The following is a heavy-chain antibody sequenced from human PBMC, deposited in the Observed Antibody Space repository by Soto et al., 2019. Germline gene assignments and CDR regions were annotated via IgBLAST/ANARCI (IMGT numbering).Heavy chain of an antibody. CDR3: ARKRLRFLEWFYNYYYYGMDV. V-gene: IGHV4-39*01. CDR2: IYYSGST. D-gene: IGHD3-3*01. J-gene: IGHJ6*02. CDR1: GGSISSSSYY. Sequence: PSETLSLTCTVSGGSISSSSYYWGWIRQPPGKGLEWIGSIYYSGSTYYNPSLKSRVTISVDTSKNQFSLKLSSVTAADTAVYYCARKRLRFLEWFYNYYYYGMDVWGQGTTVT.